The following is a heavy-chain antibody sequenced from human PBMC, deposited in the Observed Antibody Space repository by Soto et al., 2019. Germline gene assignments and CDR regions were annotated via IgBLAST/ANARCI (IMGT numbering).Heavy chain of an antibody. V-gene: IGHV4-31*03. J-gene: IGHJ5*02. CDR2: IYYSGST. CDR1: GGSISSGGYY. CDR3: ARGRHYGSGTLTFGLYNRFDP. D-gene: IGHD3-10*01. Sequence: SETLSLTCTVSGGSISSGGYYWSWIRQHPGKGLEWIGYIYYSGSTYYNPSLKSRVTISVDTSKNQFSLKLSSVTAADTAVYYCARGRHYGSGTLTFGLYNRFDPWGQGTLVTVSS.